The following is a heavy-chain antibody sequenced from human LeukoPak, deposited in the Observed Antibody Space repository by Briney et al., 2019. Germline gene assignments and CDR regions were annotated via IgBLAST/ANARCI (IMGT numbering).Heavy chain of an antibody. Sequence: PSETLSLTCTVSGGSISSGDYYWSWIRQPPGQGLEWIGYIYYSGSTYYNPSLKSRVTISVDTSKNQFSLKLSSVAAADTAVYYCARYYDITNFDYWGQGTLVTVSS. CDR2: IYYSGST. V-gene: IGHV4-30-4*01. J-gene: IGHJ4*02. CDR3: ARYYDITNFDY. D-gene: IGHD3-22*01. CDR1: GGSISSGDYY.